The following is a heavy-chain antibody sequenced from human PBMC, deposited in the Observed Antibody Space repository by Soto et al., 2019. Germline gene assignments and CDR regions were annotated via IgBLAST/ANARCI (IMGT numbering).Heavy chain of an antibody. V-gene: IGHV2-5*02. CDR1: GFSLSTSGVG. J-gene: IGHJ4*02. CDR3: AHRRAHYSGWNGGYFDY. CDR2: IYWDDDR. D-gene: IGHD6-19*01. Sequence: QITLKESGPTLVKPTQTLTLTCTFSGFSLSTSGVGVGWIRQPPGKALESLALIYWDDDRYYSPSLKSRLTITKVTSENQVVLPLTNMDPMDTATYYCAHRRAHYSGWNGGYFDYGGQGALVTVSS.